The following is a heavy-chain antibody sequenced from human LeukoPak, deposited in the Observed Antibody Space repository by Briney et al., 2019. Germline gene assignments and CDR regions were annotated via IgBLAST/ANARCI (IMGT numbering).Heavy chain of an antibody. CDR1: GFTFTNAW. Sequence: GGSLRLSCAASGFTFTNAWMTWVRQAPGKELELVGLIKTTTEGGATDYAAPVKGRFTISRDDSKNTVYLQMSSLKTEDTALYYCTTDAFFEGGCSGGSCRYRFWGQGTLVTVSS. CDR3: TTDAFFEGGCSGGSCRYRF. D-gene: IGHD2-15*01. CDR2: IKTTTEGGAT. V-gene: IGHV3-15*01. J-gene: IGHJ4*02.